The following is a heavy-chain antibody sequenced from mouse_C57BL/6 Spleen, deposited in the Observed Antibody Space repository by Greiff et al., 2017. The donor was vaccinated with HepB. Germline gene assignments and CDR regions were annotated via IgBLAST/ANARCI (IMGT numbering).Heavy chain of an antibody. Sequence: VQLQQSGAELVKPGASVKMSCKASGYTFTSYWITWVKQRPGQGLEWIGDIYPGSGSTNYNEKFKSKATLTADTSSSTAYMQLSSLTSEDSAVYYCARHGNYVPFDYWGQGTTLTVSS. J-gene: IGHJ2*01. V-gene: IGHV1-55*01. CDR1: GYTFTSYW. D-gene: IGHD2-1*01. CDR3: ARHGNYVPFDY. CDR2: IYPGSGST.